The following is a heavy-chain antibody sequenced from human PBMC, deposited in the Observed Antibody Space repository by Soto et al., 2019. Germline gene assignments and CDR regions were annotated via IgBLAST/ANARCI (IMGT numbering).Heavy chain of an antibody. V-gene: IGHV4-59*08. J-gene: IGHJ4*02. CDR3: ARSSLRATNDY. CDR2: IYYSGST. CDR1: GGSISSYY. D-gene: IGHD3-3*01. Sequence: PSETLSLTCTVSGGSISSYYWSWIRQPPGKGLEWIGYIYYSGSTNYNPSLKSRVTISVDTSKNQFSLKLSSVTAADTAVYYCARSSLRATNDYWGQGTLVTVSS.